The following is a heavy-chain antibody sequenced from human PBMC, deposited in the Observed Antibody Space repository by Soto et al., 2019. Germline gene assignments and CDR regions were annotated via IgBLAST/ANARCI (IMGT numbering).Heavy chain of an antibody. CDR2: INHSGST. Sequence: SETLSLTCAVYGGSFSGYYWSWIRQPPGKGLEWIGEINHSGSTNYNPSLKSRVTISVDTSKNQFSLKLSSVTAADTAVYYCARTRTGMYYYYGMDVWGQGTTVTVSS. V-gene: IGHV4-34*01. CDR1: GGSFSGYY. J-gene: IGHJ6*02. D-gene: IGHD1-1*01. CDR3: ARTRTGMYYYYGMDV.